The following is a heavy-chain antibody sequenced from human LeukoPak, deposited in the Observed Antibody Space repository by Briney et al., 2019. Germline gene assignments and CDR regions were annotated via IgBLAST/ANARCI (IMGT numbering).Heavy chain of an antibody. V-gene: IGHV3-7*03. CDR3: AKDSETTVTSFDY. Sequence: GGSLRLSCAASGFMFTSYWMSWVRQAPGKGLEWVANINLDGSQKYYVDSLKSRFTISRDNSKNTVYLQMNSLRAEDTAVYYCAKDSETTVTSFDYWGQGTLVTVSS. D-gene: IGHD4-17*01. J-gene: IGHJ4*02. CDR1: GFMFTSYW. CDR2: INLDGSQK.